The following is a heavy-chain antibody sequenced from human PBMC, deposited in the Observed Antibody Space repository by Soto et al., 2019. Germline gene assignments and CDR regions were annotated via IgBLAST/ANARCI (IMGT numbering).Heavy chain of an antibody. Sequence: SETLSLTCTVSGGSISSSSYYWGWIRQPPGKGLEWIGSIYYSGSTYYNPSLKSRVTISVDTSKNQFSLKLSSVTAADTAVYYCARLPSRYSSSWEDYWGQGTLVTVSS. J-gene: IGHJ4*02. D-gene: IGHD6-13*01. CDR1: GGSISSSSYY. CDR3: ARLPSRYSSSWEDY. CDR2: IYYSGST. V-gene: IGHV4-39*01.